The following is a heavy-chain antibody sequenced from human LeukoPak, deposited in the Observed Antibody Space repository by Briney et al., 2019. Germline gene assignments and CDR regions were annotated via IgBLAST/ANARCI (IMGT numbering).Heavy chain of an antibody. J-gene: IGHJ4*02. CDR1: GYTLTGYY. Sequence: ASVKVSCKASGYTLTGYYMHWVRQAPGQGLEWMGWMNPNSGNTGYAQKFQGRVTITRNTSISTAYMELSSLRSEDTAVYYCARVVGVGATTYYFDYWGQGTLVTVSS. D-gene: IGHD1-26*01. V-gene: IGHV1-8*03. CDR2: MNPNSGNT. CDR3: ARVVGVGATTYYFDY.